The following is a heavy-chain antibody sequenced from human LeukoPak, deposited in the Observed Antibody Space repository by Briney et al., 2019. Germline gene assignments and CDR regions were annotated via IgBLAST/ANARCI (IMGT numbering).Heavy chain of an antibody. J-gene: IGHJ4*02. D-gene: IGHD7-27*01. CDR1: GFTFSNYN. Sequence: PGGSLRLSCAASGFTFSNYNMNWVRQAPGKGLEWVSYISSTSSPIYYADSVKGRFTMSRDNAKNSLFLQMNSLRDEDTAVYYCARDENWGFDYWGQGTLVTVSS. CDR2: ISSTSSPI. CDR3: ARDENWGFDY. V-gene: IGHV3-48*02.